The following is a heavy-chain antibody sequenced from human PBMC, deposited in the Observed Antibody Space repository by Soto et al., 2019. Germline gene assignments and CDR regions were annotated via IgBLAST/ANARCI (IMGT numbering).Heavy chain of an antibody. CDR2: ISSNSDSI. CDR3: AKETQANLGTGAFDF. D-gene: IGHD7-27*01. V-gene: IGHV3-9*01. CDR1: GLTFDDYA. J-gene: IGHJ4*02. Sequence: EAQLVEFGGGLVQPGRSLRLSCVASGLTFDDYAMHWVRQAPGKALEWVSSISSNSDSIEYADSVKGRFNISRDNAKNSLYLQMNSLRFEDTAIYYCAKETQANLGTGAFDFWGQGALVTVSS.